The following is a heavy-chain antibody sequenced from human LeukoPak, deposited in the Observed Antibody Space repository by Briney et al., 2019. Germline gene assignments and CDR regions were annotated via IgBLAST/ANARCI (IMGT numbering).Heavy chain of an antibody. CDR1: GFTFSSYS. Sequence: GGSLRLSCAASGFTFSSYSMNWVRQAPGKGLEWVSSISSSSSYIYYADSVKGRFTISRDNAKNSLYLQKNSLRAEDTAVYYCARGPTIFGVVISGRYMDVWGKGTTVTVSS. CDR2: ISSSSSYI. CDR3: ARGPTIFGVVISGRYMDV. D-gene: IGHD3-3*01. J-gene: IGHJ6*03. V-gene: IGHV3-21*01.